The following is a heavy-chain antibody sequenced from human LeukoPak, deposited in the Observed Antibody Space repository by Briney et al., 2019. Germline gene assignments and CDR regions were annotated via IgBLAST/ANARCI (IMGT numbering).Heavy chain of an antibody. CDR1: GYTFTSYD. V-gene: IGHV1-8*01. CDR2: MNPSSGEA. CDR3: TRFYENC. Sequence: ASVKVSCKASGYTFTSYDINWVRQAPGQGLEWMGWMNPSSGEAGYAQRFQGRITMTRNTAMSTAYLELSSLRSEDTAMYYCTRFYENCWGQGTLVTVSS. J-gene: IGHJ4*02. D-gene: IGHD3-16*01.